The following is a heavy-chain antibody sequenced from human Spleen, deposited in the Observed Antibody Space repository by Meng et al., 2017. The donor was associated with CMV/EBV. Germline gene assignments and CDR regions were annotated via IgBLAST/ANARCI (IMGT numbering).Heavy chain of an antibody. CDR1: GGTFSSYA. V-gene: IGHV1-69*05. Sequence: SVKVSCKASGGTFSSYAISWVRQAPGQGLEWMGGIIPIFGTANYAQKFQGRVTITTDESTSTAYMELSSLRSDDTAVYYCARGHESWRHNWFDPWGQGTLVTVSS. CDR2: IIPIFGTA. D-gene: IGHD3-3*01. CDR3: ARGHESWRHNWFDP. J-gene: IGHJ5*02.